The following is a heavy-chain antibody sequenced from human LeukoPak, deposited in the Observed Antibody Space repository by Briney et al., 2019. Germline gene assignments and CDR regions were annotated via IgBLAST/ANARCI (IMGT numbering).Heavy chain of an antibody. D-gene: IGHD3-3*01. V-gene: IGHV3-30*01. J-gene: IGHJ6*03. CDR2: ISYDGSNK. CDR3: ARDQYYDFWSGYFGRDYYYMDV. Sequence: GGSLRLSCAASGFTFSSYAMHWARQAPGKGLEWVAVISYDGSNKYYADSVKGRFTISRDNSKNTLYLQMNSLRAEDTAVYYCARDQYYDFWSGYFGRDYYYMDVWGKGTTVTVSS. CDR1: GFTFSSYA.